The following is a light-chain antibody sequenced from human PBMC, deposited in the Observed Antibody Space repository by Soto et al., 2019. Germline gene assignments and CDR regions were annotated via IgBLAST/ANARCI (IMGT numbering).Light chain of an antibody. CDR3: SLKTSSVTWV. J-gene: IGLJ3*02. CDR2: DDG. Sequence: SYELTQPPSVSVAPGQTARLTCGGNNVRSKGVHWYQQKAGQAPVLVVSDDGDRPSGLRERFSGSQSGNTASLTISGLQAEDEADYYCSLKTSSVTWVFGGGTKVTVL. CDR1: NVRSKG. V-gene: IGLV3-21*02.